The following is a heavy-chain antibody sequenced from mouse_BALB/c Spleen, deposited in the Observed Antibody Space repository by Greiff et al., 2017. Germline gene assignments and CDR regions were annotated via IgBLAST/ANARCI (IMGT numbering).Heavy chain of an antibody. D-gene: IGHD2-3*01. CDR1: GYTFTSYY. Sequence: QVQLQQPGAELVKPGASVKLSCKASGYTFTSYYMYWVKQRPGQGLEWIGEINPSNGGTNFNEKFKSKATLTVDKSSSTAYMQLSSLTSEDSAVYYCTRFYDGYNRENYFDYWGQGTTLTVSS. J-gene: IGHJ2*01. CDR3: TRFYDGYNRENYFDY. V-gene: IGHV1S81*02. CDR2: INPSNGGT.